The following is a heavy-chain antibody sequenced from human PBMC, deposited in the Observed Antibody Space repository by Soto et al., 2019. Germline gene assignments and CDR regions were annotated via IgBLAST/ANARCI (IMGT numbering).Heavy chain of an antibody. CDR2: IFPGDSDT. CDR1: GYSFPNYW. Sequence: GESLKISCKGSGYSFPNYWIAWVRQMPGKGLEWMGLIFPGDSDTRYSPSFQGQVTISVDKSINTAYPQWNSLRASDTAIYYCARTPPLSSSSWSQEFDYWGRGTQVTVSS. J-gene: IGHJ4*02. V-gene: IGHV5-51*01. CDR3: ARTPPLSSSSWSQEFDY. D-gene: IGHD6-13*01.